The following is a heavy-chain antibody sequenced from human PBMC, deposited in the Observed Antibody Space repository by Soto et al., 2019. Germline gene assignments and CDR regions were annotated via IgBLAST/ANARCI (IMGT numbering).Heavy chain of an antibody. Sequence: LRLSCAASGFTFDYYAMHWVRQVPGKGLEWVSGINWNSGSIGYADSVKGRFAISRDNAKNSLHLQMNSLRAEDTAFYYCVKDESINWYSGHFRHWGQGTLVTVSS. CDR3: VKDESINWYSGHFRH. D-gene: IGHD6-13*01. V-gene: IGHV3-9*01. CDR2: INWNSGSI. CDR1: GFTFDYYA. J-gene: IGHJ1*01.